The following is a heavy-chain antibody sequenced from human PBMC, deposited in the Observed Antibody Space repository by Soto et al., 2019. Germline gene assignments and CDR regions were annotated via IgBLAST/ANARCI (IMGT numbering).Heavy chain of an antibody. CDR2: TYYRSKWYN. V-gene: IGHV6-1*01. CDR1: GDSVSSNSAA. Sequence: SQTLALTCAISGDSVSSNSAAWNWIRQSPSRGLEWLGRTYYRSKWYNDYAVSVKSRITINPDTSKNQFSLQLNSVTPEDTAVNYCARDNSSAWYLACYNWFDPCGHGTLVTVSS. J-gene: IGHJ5*02. D-gene: IGHD6-13*01. CDR3: ARDNSSAWYLACYNWFDP.